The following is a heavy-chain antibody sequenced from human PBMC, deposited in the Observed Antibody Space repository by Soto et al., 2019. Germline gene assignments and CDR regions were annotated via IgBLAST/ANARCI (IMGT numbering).Heavy chain of an antibody. V-gene: IGHV3-23*01. CDR2: ISGSGGST. CDR1: GVTFSSYA. J-gene: IGHJ4*02. Sequence: GGSLRLSCAASGVTFSSYALSWVRQAPGKGLEWVSAISGSGGSTYYADSVKGRFTISRDNSKNTLYLQMNSLRAEDTAVYYCAKDLNYYDSRDSHPGPLPYWVQAT. D-gene: IGHD3-22*01. CDR3: AKDLNYYDSRDSHPGPLPY.